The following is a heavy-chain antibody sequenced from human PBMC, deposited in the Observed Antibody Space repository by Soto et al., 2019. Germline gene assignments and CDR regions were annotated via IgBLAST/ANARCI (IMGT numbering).Heavy chain of an antibody. Sequence: PSETLSLTCTVSGGSISSYYWSWIRQPAGKGLEWIGRIYTSGSTNYNPSLKSRVTMSVDTSKNQFSLKLSSVTAADTAVYYCARGDIAAAGDFNSIDAFDIWGQGTMVTVSS. V-gene: IGHV4-4*07. D-gene: IGHD6-13*01. J-gene: IGHJ3*02. CDR2: IYTSGST. CDR1: GGSISSYY. CDR3: ARGDIAAAGDFNSIDAFDI.